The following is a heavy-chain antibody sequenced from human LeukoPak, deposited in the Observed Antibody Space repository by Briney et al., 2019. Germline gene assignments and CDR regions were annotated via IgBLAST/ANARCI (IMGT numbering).Heavy chain of an antibody. CDR1: GFTFSSYA. V-gene: IGHV3-23*01. CDR3: AKDKSSGYLAGFDY. Sequence: PGGSLRLSCAASGFTFSSYAMSWVRQAPGKGLEWVSAISGSGGSTYYADSVKGRFTISRDNSKNTLYLQMNSLRAEDTVLYYCAKDKSSGYLAGFDYWGQGTLVTVSS. J-gene: IGHJ4*02. D-gene: IGHD3-22*01. CDR2: ISGSGGST.